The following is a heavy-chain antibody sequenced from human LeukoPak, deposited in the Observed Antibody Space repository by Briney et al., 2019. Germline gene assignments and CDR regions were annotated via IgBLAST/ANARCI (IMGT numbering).Heavy chain of an antibody. V-gene: IGHV4-39*02. CDR3: ARDLNSGLDY. Sequence: SETLSLTCTVSGGSTSSSDYYWGWIRQPPDEGLEWIASIRYSGNTYYNPSLKSRVTISVDTSKNQFSLKLNSVTPEDTAVYYCARDLNSGLDYWGQGTLVTVSS. D-gene: IGHD6-19*01. J-gene: IGHJ4*02. CDR2: IRYSGNT. CDR1: GGSTSSSDYY.